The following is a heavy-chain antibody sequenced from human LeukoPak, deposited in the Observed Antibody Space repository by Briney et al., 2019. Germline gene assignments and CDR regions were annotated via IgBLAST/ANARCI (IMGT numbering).Heavy chain of an antibody. CDR3: AREHNSPRELDP. D-gene: IGHD1-1*01. V-gene: IGHV1-2*02. J-gene: IGHJ5*02. CDR2: INPNSGGT. CDR1: GYTFTGYY. Sequence: SVKVSCKASGYTFTGYYMHWVRQAPGQGLEWMGWINPNSGGTNYAQKFQGRVTMTRDTSISTAYMELSRLRSDETAVYYCAREHNSPRELDPWGPGTLVTVSS.